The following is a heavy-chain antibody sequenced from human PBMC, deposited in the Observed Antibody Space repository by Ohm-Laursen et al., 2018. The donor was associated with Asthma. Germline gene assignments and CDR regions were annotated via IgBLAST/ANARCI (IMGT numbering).Heavy chain of an antibody. CDR1: GFTFSSYS. CDR3: ARIGPEWELPGREYSLHH. CDR2: ISTASTFI. Sequence: GSLRLSYAAPGFTFSSYSMNWVRQAPGKGLEWVASISTASTFIYYADSVRGRFTTSRDNAKNSVYLQMNSLRAEDTALYYCARIGPEWELPGREYSLHHWGQGTQVTVSS. D-gene: IGHD1-26*01. J-gene: IGHJ1*01. V-gene: IGHV3-21*01.